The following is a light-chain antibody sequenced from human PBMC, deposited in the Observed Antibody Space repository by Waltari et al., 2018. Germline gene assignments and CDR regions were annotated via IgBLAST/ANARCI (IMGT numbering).Light chain of an antibody. CDR2: VNSDGSH. CDR3: ETGGHGTWV. V-gene: IGLV4-69*01. J-gene: IGLJ3*02. Sequence: LVLTQSPSASASLGSSVTLTCTLSSGHSSNILAWLLQQPVQGPRFLMKVNSDGSHTKGDEIPDRFSGSSSGAERSLTISNVQSEDEAEYFCETGGHGTWVFGGGTKLNVL. CDR1: SGHSSNI.